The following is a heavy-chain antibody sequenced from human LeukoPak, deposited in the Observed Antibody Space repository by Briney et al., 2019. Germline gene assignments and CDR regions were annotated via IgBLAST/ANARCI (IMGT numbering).Heavy chain of an antibody. CDR2: ISSSSSTI. CDR1: GFTFSSYS. CDR3: AREDGSGSYRWFDP. Sequence: PGGSLRLSCAASGFTFSSYSMNWVRQAPGKGLEWVSYISSSSSTIYYADSVKGRFTISRDNAKNSLYLQMNSLRAEDTAVYYCAREDGSGSYRWFDPWGQGTLVTVSS. J-gene: IGHJ5*02. V-gene: IGHV3-48*01. D-gene: IGHD3-10*01.